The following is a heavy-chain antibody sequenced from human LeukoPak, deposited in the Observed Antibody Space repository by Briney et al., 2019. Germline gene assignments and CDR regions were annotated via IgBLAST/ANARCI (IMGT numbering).Heavy chain of an antibody. V-gene: IGHV1-69*05. D-gene: IGHD1-26*01. Sequence: SVKVSCXASGGTFSSYAISWVRQARGQGLEWMGGIIPIFGTANHAQKFQGRVTITTDESTSTAYMELSSPRSEDTAVYYCARGYSNYYYMDVWGKGTTVTVSS. CDR3: ARGYSNYYYMDV. CDR2: IIPIFGTA. J-gene: IGHJ6*03. CDR1: GGTFSSYA.